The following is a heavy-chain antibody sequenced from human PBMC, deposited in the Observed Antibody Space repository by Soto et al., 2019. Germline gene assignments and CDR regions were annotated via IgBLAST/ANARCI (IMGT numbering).Heavy chain of an antibody. CDR2: INHSGST. D-gene: IGHD3-10*01. CDR1: GGSFSGYY. J-gene: IGHJ6*03. Sequence: SETLSLTCAVYGGSFSGYYWSWIRQPPGKGLEWIGEINHSGSTNYNPSLKSRVTISVDTSKNQFSLKLSSVTVADTAVYYCAGIWFGELLYRYYYYMDVWGKGTTVTVSS. CDR3: AGIWFGELLYRYYYYMDV. V-gene: IGHV4-34*01.